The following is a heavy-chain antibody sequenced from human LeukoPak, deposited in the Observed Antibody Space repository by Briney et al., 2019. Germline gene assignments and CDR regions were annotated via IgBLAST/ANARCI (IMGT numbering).Heavy chain of an antibody. CDR3: ARDFLGYCTTTSCYDVVFDY. Sequence: ASVKVSCKASGDTFTDYYMHWVRQAPGQGLEWMGWISPKSGGTNYAQSFQGRVTMTRDTSISIAYMELSSLRSDDTAVYYCARDFLGYCTTTSCYDVVFDYWGQGTLVTVSS. J-gene: IGHJ4*02. D-gene: IGHD2-2*01. CDR1: GDTFTDYY. CDR2: ISPKSGGT. V-gene: IGHV1-2*02.